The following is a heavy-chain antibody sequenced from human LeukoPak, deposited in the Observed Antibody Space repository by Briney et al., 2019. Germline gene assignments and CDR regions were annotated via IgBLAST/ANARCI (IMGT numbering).Heavy chain of an antibody. D-gene: IGHD5-18*01. CDR1: GFTFSSYW. CDR2: INQDGSEK. J-gene: IGHJ4*02. Sequence: GGSLRLSCAASGFTFSSYWMCWVRQAPGKGLEWVANINQDGSEKYYVDSVKGRFTMSRDNAKNSLYLQMNSLRAEDTAVYYCARHRGYSYGYRDYWGQGTLVTVSS. V-gene: IGHV3-7*01. CDR3: ARHRGYSYGYRDY.